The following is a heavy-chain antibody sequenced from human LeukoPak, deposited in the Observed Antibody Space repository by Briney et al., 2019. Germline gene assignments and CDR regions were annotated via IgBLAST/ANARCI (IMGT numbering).Heavy chain of an antibody. V-gene: IGHV3-30*04. D-gene: IGHD3-22*01. CDR3: ARGSEDYDSSGYYYDLGDY. J-gene: IGHJ4*02. CDR1: GFNFSNYA. Sequence: PGGSLRLSCAASGFNFSNYAMHWVRQAPGKGLEWVAVISYEGNNKYYADSVKGRFTISRDNSKNKQYLQMNSLRVEDTVVYYCARGSEDYDSSGYYYDLGDYWGQGTLVTVSS. CDR2: ISYEGNNK.